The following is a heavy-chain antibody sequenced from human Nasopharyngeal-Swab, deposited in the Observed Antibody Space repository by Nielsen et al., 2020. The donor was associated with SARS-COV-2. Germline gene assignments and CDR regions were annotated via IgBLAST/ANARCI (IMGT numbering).Heavy chain of an antibody. V-gene: IGHV5-51*01. J-gene: IGHJ4*02. CDR3: ARLIGDLYYLDS. Sequence: GESLKISCKASGFSFTTYWIGWVRQMPGKGLEWMGNIYPGDLDTRYGPSFQGQVTISADESITTAYLQWNSLQASDTAMYYRARLIGDLYYLDSWGQGTLVTVSS. CDR1: GFSFTTYW. CDR2: IYPGDLDT. D-gene: IGHD3-10*01.